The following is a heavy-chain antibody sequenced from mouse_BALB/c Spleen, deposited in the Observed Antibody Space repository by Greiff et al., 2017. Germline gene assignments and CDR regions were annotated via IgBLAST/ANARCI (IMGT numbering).Heavy chain of an antibody. J-gene: IGHJ3*01. CDR1: GFSLTSYD. V-gene: IGHV2-9-2*01. CDR2: IWTGGGT. D-gene: IGHD1-1*01. Sequence: VQLVESGPGLVAPSQSLSITCTVSGFSLTSYDISWIRQPPGKGLEWLGVIWTGGGTNYNSAFMSRLSISKDNSKSQVFLKMNSLQTDDTAIYYCVRDEATVAKPSFAYWGQGTLVTVSA. CDR3: VRDEATVAKPSFAY.